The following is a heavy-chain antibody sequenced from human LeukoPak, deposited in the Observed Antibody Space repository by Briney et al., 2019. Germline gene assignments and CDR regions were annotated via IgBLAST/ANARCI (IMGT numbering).Heavy chain of an antibody. CDR2: ISAYNGNT. V-gene: IGHV1-18*01. CDR3: ARDLTRYYDILTDYSSLGYYYMDV. D-gene: IGHD3-9*01. CDR1: GYTFTSYG. Sequence: ASVKVSCKASGYTFTSYGISWVRQAPGQGLEWMGWISAYNGNTNYAQKLQGRVTMTTDTSTSTAYMELRSLRSDDTAVYYCARDLTRYYDILTDYSSLGYYYMDVWGKGTTVTVSS. J-gene: IGHJ6*03.